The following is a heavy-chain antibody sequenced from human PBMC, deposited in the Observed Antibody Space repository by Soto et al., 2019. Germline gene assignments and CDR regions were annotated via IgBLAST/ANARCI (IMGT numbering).Heavy chain of an antibody. D-gene: IGHD4-17*01. CDR3: ARDDDYGDNGLDY. V-gene: IGHV3-33*01. CDR2: ILDDGSDK. Sequence: QVQLVESGGGVVQPGRSLRLSCAASGFSFSSYGMHWVRQAPGKGLEWVAVILDDGSDKDYTDAVKGRFTISRDNSKNTLYLEMNSLRAEGKAVYYCARDDDYGDNGLDYWGQGTLVTVSS. J-gene: IGHJ4*02. CDR1: GFSFSSYG.